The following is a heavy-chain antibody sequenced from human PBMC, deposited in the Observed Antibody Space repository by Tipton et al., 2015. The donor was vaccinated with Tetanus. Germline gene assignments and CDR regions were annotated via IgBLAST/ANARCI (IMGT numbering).Heavy chain of an antibody. CDR1: GISFTNYW. D-gene: IGHD6-6*01. Sequence: QLVQSGGVARKPGESLKISCKGFGISFTNYWIGWVRQMPGKGLELMGITYPGDSDTRYSPSFQGQVTISADKSISTAYLQWSSLKASDTAMYYCARRTGPIYSSSDFDYWGQGTLVTVSS. V-gene: IGHV5-51*03. CDR2: TYPGDSDT. J-gene: IGHJ4*02. CDR3: ARRTGPIYSSSDFDY.